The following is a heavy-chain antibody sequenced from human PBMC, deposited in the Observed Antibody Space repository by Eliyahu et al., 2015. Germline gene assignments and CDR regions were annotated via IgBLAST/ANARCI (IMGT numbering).Heavy chain of an antibody. CDR2: ISGSGGST. Sequence: EVQLVESGGGLVQPGGSLRLSXAASGFTFXXXAXXWVRQAPGKGLEWVSAISGSGGSTYYADSVKGRFTISRDNSKNTLYLQMNSLRAEDTAVYYCAKSLSDYYDSSGYYSIDYWGQGTLVTVSS. D-gene: IGHD3-22*01. CDR1: GFTFXXXA. V-gene: IGHV3-23*04. J-gene: IGHJ4*02. CDR3: AKSLSDYYDSSGYYSIDY.